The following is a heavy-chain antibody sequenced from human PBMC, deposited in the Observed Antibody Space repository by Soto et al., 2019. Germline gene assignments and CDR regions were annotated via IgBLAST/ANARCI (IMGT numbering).Heavy chain of an antibody. V-gene: IGHV1-69*13. Sequence: GASVKVSCKASGGTFSSYAISWVRQAPGQGLEWMGGIIPIFGTANYAQKFQGRVTITADESTSTAYMELSSLRSEDTAVYYCARSPPSSYYGGSGTFDYWGQGTLVTVSS. CDR1: GGTFSSYA. CDR2: IIPIFGTA. CDR3: ARSPPSSYYGGSGTFDY. J-gene: IGHJ4*02. D-gene: IGHD3-10*01.